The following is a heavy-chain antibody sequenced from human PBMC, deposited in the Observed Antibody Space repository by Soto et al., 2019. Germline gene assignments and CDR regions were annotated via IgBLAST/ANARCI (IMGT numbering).Heavy chain of an antibody. Sequence: EVQLVESGGGLVQPGGSLRLSCAASGFTFSTYGRSWVRQAPGKGLEGVANIKQDGSEKNNVDFVKGRFPISRDNAKNSLYLQMNSLRVEDTAVYYCARAYGSGSLSGYWGQGTLVTVSS. CDR1: GFTFSTYG. J-gene: IGHJ4*02. D-gene: IGHD3-10*01. V-gene: IGHV3-7*01. CDR3: ARAYGSGSLSGY. CDR2: IKQDGSEK.